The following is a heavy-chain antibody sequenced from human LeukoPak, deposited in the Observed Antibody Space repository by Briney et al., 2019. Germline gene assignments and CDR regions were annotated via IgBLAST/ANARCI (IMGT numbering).Heavy chain of an antibody. Sequence: GGSLRLSCTASGFTFMSYIMSWVRQAPGKGLEWVSSISGSGTYIYYVDSLKGRFTISRDNAKNSLYLQMNSLRAEDTAVYFCAGGLYDTSGWPLGAFDFWGQGTMVTVSS. CDR1: GFTFMSYI. V-gene: IGHV3-21*01. CDR3: AGGLYDTSGWPLGAFDF. CDR2: ISGSGTYI. D-gene: IGHD6-19*01. J-gene: IGHJ3*01.